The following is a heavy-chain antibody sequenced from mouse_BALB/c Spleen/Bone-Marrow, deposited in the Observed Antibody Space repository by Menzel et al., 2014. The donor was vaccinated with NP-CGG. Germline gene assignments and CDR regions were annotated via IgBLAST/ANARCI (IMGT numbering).Heavy chain of an antibody. V-gene: IGHV5-9-4*01. Sequence: EVHLVESGGGLVKPGGSLKLSCAASGFIFSYYAMSWVRQSPEKRLEWVAEISSGGSYTYYPDTVTGRFTTSRDNAKNTLYLEMSSLRSEDTAMYYCTRDRGDYWGQGTSVTVSS. D-gene: IGHD3-1*01. CDR2: ISSGGSYT. J-gene: IGHJ4*01. CDR3: TRDRGDY. CDR1: GFIFSYYA.